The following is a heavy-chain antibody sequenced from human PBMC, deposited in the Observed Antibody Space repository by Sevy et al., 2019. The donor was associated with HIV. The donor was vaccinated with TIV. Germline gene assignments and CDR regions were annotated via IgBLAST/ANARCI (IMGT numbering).Heavy chain of an antibody. CDR1: GYTLTELS. J-gene: IGHJ6*02. Sequence: ASVKVSCKVSGYTLTELSMHWVRQAPGKGLEWMGGFDPEDGETIYAQKFQGRVTMTEGTSTDTAYMELSSLRSDDTAVYYCATRGYCSGGSCYFHYYYYGMDVWGQGTTVTVSS. D-gene: IGHD2-15*01. CDR3: ATRGYCSGGSCYFHYYYYGMDV. V-gene: IGHV1-24*01. CDR2: FDPEDGET.